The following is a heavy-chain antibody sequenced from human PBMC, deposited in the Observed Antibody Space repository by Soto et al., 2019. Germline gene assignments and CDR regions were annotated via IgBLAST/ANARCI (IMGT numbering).Heavy chain of an antibody. Sequence: EVQLLASGGSLVQPGGSLRLSCAASGFTFSNYAMSWVRQAPRKGLEWVSIINGSGDSTYYADSVKGRFTISRDNSENTLYLQMSSLRAEDTAIYYCARRGSGNQFDDWGQGTLVTVSS. CDR1: GFTFSNYA. V-gene: IGHV3-23*01. CDR3: ARRGSGNQFDD. CDR2: INGSGDST. D-gene: IGHD1-26*01. J-gene: IGHJ4*02.